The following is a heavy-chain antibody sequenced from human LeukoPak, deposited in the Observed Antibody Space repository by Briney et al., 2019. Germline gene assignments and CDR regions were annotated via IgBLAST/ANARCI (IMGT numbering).Heavy chain of an antibody. CDR1: GGTINISSSY. CDR3: ARAHYGGNVGGYFDY. V-gene: IGHV4-39*02. D-gene: IGHD4-23*01. CDR2: IYYSGST. Sequence: KPSETLSLTCTVAGGTINISSSYWGWIRQSPEKGLEYMGFIYYSGSTYYNPSLKSRVTISVDTSKNQFSLRLSSLTAADTAVYYCARAHYGGNVGGYFDYWGQGTLVTVSS. J-gene: IGHJ4*02.